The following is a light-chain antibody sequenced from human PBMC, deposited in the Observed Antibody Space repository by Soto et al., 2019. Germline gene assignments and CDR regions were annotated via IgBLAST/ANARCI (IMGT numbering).Light chain of an antibody. CDR2: EVS. V-gene: IGLV2-8*01. Sequence: QSVLTQPPSASGSPGQSVTISCTGTSSDIGGYNYVSWYQHHPGKAPKLMIYEVSKRPSGVPDRFSGSKSGNTASLTVSGLQAVDEADYYCSSYAGSNNLVFGAGTKLTVL. CDR1: SSDIGGYNY. J-gene: IGLJ3*02. CDR3: SSYAGSNNLV.